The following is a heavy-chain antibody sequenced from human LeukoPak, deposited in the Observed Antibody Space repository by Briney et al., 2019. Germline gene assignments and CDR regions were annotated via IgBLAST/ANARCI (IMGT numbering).Heavy chain of an antibody. CDR1: GGSISSYY. J-gene: IGHJ4*02. CDR2: IYYSGST. D-gene: IGHD2-21*02. Sequence: PSETLSLTCTVSGGSISSYYWSWIRQPPGKGLEWIGYIYYSGSTNYNPSLKSRVTISVDTSKNQFSLKLSSVTAADAAVYYCARAAYCGGDCYSAYDYWGQGTLVTVSS. V-gene: IGHV4-59*01. CDR3: ARAAYCGGDCYSAYDY.